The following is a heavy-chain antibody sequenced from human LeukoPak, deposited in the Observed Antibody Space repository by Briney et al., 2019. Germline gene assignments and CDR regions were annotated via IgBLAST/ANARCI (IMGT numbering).Heavy chain of an antibody. CDR1: GGSISSYY. Sequence: SETLSLTCTVSGGSISSYYWSWIRQPPGKGLEWIGYIYYSGSTNYNPSLKSRVTISVDTSKNQFSLKLSSVTAADTAVYYCARLGYCSSTSCYVFAFDIWGQGTMVTVSS. CDR2: IYYSGST. CDR3: ARLGYCSSTSCYVFAFDI. V-gene: IGHV4-59*01. D-gene: IGHD2-2*01. J-gene: IGHJ3*02.